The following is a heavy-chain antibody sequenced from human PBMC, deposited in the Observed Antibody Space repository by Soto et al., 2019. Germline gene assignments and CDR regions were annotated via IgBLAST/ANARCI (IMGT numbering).Heavy chain of an antibody. J-gene: IGHJ5*02. D-gene: IGHD2-15*01. Sequence: GGSLRLSCAASGFTFSASWMDWVRQAPGKGPEWVANINQDGSEKNYVDSVKGRFTISRDSARNTLFLQMNYLTGEDTAVYYCARTFVDGMAGFGPWGQGTLVTVSS. CDR1: GFTFSASW. CDR2: INQDGSEK. V-gene: IGHV3-7*01. CDR3: ARTFVDGMAGFGP.